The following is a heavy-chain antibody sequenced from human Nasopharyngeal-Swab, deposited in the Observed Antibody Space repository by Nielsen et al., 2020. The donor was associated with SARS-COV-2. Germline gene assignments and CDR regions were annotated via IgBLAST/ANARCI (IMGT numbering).Heavy chain of an antibody. V-gene: IGHV4-59*11. Sequence: SETLSLTCTVSGVSITSQYWSWIRQPPGKGLEWIGYISHNSGTSYNPSLKSRVTMFMDTSKNQFSLRLGSVTAADTAVYYCAKEGATGWFDPCGQGTLVTVSS. CDR3: AKEGATGWFDP. CDR1: GVSITSQY. CDR2: ISHNSGT. J-gene: IGHJ5*02.